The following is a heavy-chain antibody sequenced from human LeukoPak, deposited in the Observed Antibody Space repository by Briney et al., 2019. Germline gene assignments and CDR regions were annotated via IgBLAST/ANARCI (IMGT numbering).Heavy chain of an antibody. J-gene: IGHJ4*02. CDR3: ARGPYCSGGSCFSTYFDY. V-gene: IGHV4-34*01. CDR2: INHSGST. D-gene: IGHD2-15*01. Sequence: SETLSLTCAVYGGSFSGYCWNWIRQPPGKGLEWIGEINHSGSTNYNPSLKSRVTISVDTSKNQFSLKLSSVTAADTAVYYCARGPYCSGGSCFSTYFDYWGQGTLVTVSS. CDR1: GGSFSGYC.